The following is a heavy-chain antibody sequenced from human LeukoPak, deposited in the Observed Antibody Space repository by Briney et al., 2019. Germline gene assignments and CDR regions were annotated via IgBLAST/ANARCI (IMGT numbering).Heavy chain of an antibody. V-gene: IGHV4-34*01. CDR2: IYYSGST. CDR1: GGSFSGYY. Sequence: SETLSLTCAVYGGSFSGYYWSWIRQPPGKGLEWIGSIYYSGSTYYNPSLKSRVTISVDTSKNQFSLKLSSVTAADTAVYYCARHPYSYGPYYFDYWGQGTLVTVSS. D-gene: IGHD5-18*01. J-gene: IGHJ4*02. CDR3: ARHPYSYGPYYFDY.